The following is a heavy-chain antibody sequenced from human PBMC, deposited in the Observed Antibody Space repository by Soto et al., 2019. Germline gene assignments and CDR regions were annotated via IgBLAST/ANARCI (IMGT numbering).Heavy chain of an antibody. J-gene: IGHJ5*02. CDR1: GFTFSSYG. Sequence: QVQLVESGGGVVQPGRSLRLSCAASGFTFSSYGMHWVRQAPGKGLAWVAVIWYDGSNKYYADSVKGRFTISRDNSKNTLYLQMNSLRAEDTAVYYCARRALPVEIEVWFDPWGQGTLVTVSS. D-gene: IGHD2-2*01. CDR2: IWYDGSNK. V-gene: IGHV3-33*01. CDR3: ARRALPVEIEVWFDP.